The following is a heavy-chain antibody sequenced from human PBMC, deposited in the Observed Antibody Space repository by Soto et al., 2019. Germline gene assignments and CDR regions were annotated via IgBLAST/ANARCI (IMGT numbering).Heavy chain of an antibody. CDR2: ISYDGSNK. CDR1: GFTFSSYG. V-gene: IGHV3-30*03. CDR3: ARGVNYYDSRGYYH. J-gene: IGHJ5*02. D-gene: IGHD3-22*01. Sequence: QVQLVESGGGVVQPGRSLRLSCAASGFTFSSYGMHWVRQAPGKGLEWVAVISYDGSNKYYADSVKGRFTISRDNSKNTLYLQMNSLRAEDTAVYYCARGVNYYDSRGYYHWGQGTLVTVSS.